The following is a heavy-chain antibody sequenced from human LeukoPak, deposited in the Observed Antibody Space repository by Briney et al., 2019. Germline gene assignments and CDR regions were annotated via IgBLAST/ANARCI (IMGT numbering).Heavy chain of an antibody. V-gene: IGHV3-53*01. Sequence: GGSLRLSCAASGFTVSSNYMSWVRQAPGKGLEWVSVIYSGGSTYYADSVKGRFTISRDNSKNTLYLQMNSLRAEDTAVYYCAKDPQKNYGTMGGENYWGQGTLVTVSS. CDR1: GFTVSSNY. J-gene: IGHJ4*02. D-gene: IGHD3-16*01. CDR2: IYSGGST. CDR3: AKDPQKNYGTMGGENY.